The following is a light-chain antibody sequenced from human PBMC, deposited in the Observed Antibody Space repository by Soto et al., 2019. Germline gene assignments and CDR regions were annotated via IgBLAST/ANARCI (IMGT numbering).Light chain of an antibody. CDR2: DAS. Sequence: DIQMTQSPSTLSASVGDRVTITCRASQSIKSWLAWYQQKPGKAPNLLIYDASSLESGVPSRFSGSGSGTEFTLTLSSLQPDDFATYYCQQYNSYPWTFGQGTKVEIK. CDR1: QSIKSW. V-gene: IGKV1-5*01. CDR3: QQYNSYPWT. J-gene: IGKJ1*01.